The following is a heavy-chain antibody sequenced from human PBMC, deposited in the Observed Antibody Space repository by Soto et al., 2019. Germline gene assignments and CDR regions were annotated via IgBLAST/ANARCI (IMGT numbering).Heavy chain of an antibody. J-gene: IGHJ4*02. CDR2: ISAYNGNT. CDR3: ARDVRYFDWLFRHYFDY. CDR1: GYRFASYA. D-gene: IGHD3-9*01. V-gene: IGHV1-18*01. Sequence: GTSAKLSCEDCGYRFASYAISWVRQAHKKGLEWMGWISAYNGNTNYAQKLQGRVNMTTDTSTSTAYMELRSLRSDDTAVYYCARDVRYFDWLFRHYFDYWGQGTLLTVSS.